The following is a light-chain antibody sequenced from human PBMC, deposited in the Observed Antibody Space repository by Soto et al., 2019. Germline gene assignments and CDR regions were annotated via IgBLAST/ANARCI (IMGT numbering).Light chain of an antibody. CDR1: QSISNY. V-gene: IGKV1-39*01. CDR2: AAS. Sequence: DIQMTQSPSSLSASVGDRVTITCRASQSISNYLNWYQQKPGKAPKLLIYAASSLQSGVPSRFSGSGSGTEFTLTISSLQPEDFATYYCQQSYSTLLITFGQGTRLEIK. CDR3: QQSYSTLLIT. J-gene: IGKJ5*01.